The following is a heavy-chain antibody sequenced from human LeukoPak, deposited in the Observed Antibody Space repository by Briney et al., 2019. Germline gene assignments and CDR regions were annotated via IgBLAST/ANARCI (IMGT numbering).Heavy chain of an antibody. J-gene: IGHJ4*02. CDR2: INDDGGSS. CDR3: ARATGGSGYFDS. D-gene: IGHD3-10*01. V-gene: IGHV3-74*01. CDR1: GFTFSRYW. Sequence: GGSLRLSCVGSGFTFSRYWMHWVRQAPGKGLVWVSRINDDGGSSNYADSVKGRFSISRDNARKTVHLQMDSLRAEDTAVYYCARATGGSGYFDSWGQGTLVTVSS.